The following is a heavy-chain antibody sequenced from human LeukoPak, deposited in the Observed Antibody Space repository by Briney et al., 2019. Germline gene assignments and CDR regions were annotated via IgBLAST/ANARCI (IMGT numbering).Heavy chain of an antibody. CDR1: GGSISSYY. D-gene: IGHD6-13*01. V-gene: IGHV4-59*01. J-gene: IGHJ5*02. Sequence: SETLSLTCTVSGGSISSYYWSWIRQPPGKGLEWIGYIYYSGSTNYNPSLKSRVTISVDTSKNQFSLKLSSVTAADTAVYYCAGGSSWSPFDPWGQGTLVTVSS. CDR3: AGGSSWSPFDP. CDR2: IYYSGST.